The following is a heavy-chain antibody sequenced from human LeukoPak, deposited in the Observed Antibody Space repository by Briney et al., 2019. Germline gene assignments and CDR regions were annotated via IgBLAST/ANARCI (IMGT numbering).Heavy chain of an antibody. J-gene: IGHJ4*02. D-gene: IGHD4-17*01. V-gene: IGHV4-59*01. CDR2: IYYSGST. CDR3: ARQVSDYGDYYFDY. Sequence: SETLSLTCTVSGGSISSYYWSWIRQPPGKGLEWIGYIYYSGSTNYNPFLKSRVTISVDTSKNQFSLKLSSVTAADTAVYYCARQVSDYGDYYFDYWGQGTLVTVSS. CDR1: GGSISSYY.